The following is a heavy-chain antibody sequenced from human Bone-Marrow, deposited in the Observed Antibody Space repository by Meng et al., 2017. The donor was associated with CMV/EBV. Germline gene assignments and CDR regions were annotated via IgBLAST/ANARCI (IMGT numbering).Heavy chain of an antibody. D-gene: IGHD3-16*01. CDR3: AKDLRSAIDGGAFEI. CDR1: GFTFSSYS. Sequence: GESLKISCAASGFTFSSYSMKWVRQAPGKGLEWVSSISSGSSSYIYYADSVKGRFTISRDNAKTSVYLQMNSLRAEDTAFYYCAKDLRSAIDGGAFEIWGQGTMVTVSS. V-gene: IGHV3-21*04. CDR2: ISSGSSSYI. J-gene: IGHJ3*02.